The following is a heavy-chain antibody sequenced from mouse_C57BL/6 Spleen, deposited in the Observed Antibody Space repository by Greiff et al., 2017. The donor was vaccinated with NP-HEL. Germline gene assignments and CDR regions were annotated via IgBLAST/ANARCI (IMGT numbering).Heavy chain of an antibody. Sequence: VQRVESGPGLVAPSQSLSITCTVSGFSLTSYGVHWVRQPPGKGLEWLVVIWSDGSTTYNSALKSRLSIRKDNSKSQVFLKMNSLQTDDTAMYYCARHPGSSSYAMDYWGQGTSVTVAS. V-gene: IGHV2-6-1*01. CDR3: ARHPGSSSYAMDY. J-gene: IGHJ4*01. CDR1: GFSLTSYG. D-gene: IGHD1-1*01. CDR2: IWSDGST.